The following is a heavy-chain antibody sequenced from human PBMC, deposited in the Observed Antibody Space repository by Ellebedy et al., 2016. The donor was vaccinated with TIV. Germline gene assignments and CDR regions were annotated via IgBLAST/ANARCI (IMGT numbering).Heavy chain of an antibody. J-gene: IGHJ3*02. CDR3: ARGTNYDSSGLLAFDI. V-gene: IGHV1-2*04. D-gene: IGHD3-22*01. CDR1: GYTFTGYY. Sequence: AASVKVSCKASGYTFTGYYMHWVRQAPGQGLEWMGWINPNSGGTNYVQKFQGWVTMTRDTSISTAYMELSRLRSDDTAVYYCARGTNYDSSGLLAFDIWGQGTMVTVSS. CDR2: INPNSGGT.